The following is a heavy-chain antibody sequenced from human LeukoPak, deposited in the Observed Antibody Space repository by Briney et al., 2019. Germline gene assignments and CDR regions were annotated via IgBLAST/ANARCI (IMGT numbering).Heavy chain of an antibody. D-gene: IGHD6-19*01. V-gene: IGHV4-39*01. CDR2: IYYSGST. CDR3: ARRQPSSGWYGGGTNWFDP. J-gene: IGHJ5*02. Sequence: SETLSLTCTVSGGSISSSGYYWDWIRQPPGKGLEWIGSIYYSGSTYYNPSLKSRVTISVDTSKNQFSLKLSSVTAADTAVYYCARRQPSSGWYGGGTNWFDPWGQGTLVTVSS. CDR1: GGSISSSGYY.